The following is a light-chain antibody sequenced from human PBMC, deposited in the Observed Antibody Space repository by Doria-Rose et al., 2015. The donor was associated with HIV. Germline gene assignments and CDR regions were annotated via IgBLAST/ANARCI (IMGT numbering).Light chain of an antibody. J-gene: IGKJ3*01. CDR1: QSISRN. Sequence: RASQSISRNLNWYQQKPGKAPNLLIFEASRLESGVPPRFSGSGSGTQFTLTINSLQPEDFATYFCQQTYNAPFTFGPGTKVDLK. V-gene: IGKV1-39*01. CDR2: EAS. CDR3: QQTYNAPFT.